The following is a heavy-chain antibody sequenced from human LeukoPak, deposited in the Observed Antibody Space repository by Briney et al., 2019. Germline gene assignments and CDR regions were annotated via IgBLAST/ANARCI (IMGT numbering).Heavy chain of an antibody. V-gene: IGHV4-61*02. CDR2: IYTSGST. Sequence: SETLSLTCTVSGGSISSGSYYWSWIRQPAGKGLEWIGRIYTSGSTNYNPSLKSRVIISVDTSKNQFSLKLSSVTAADTAVYYCEKYIGDYAASEYFDYWGQGTLVTVSS. J-gene: IGHJ4*02. CDR1: GGSISSGSYY. CDR3: EKYIGDYAASEYFDY. D-gene: IGHD4-17*01.